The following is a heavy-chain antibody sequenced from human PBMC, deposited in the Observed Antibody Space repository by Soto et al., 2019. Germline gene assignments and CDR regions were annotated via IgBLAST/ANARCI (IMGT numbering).Heavy chain of an antibody. D-gene: IGHD6-19*01. V-gene: IGHV1-18*01. Sequence: VKVSCKASGYTFTSYGISWVRQAPGQGLEWMGWISAYNGNTNYAQELQGRVTMTTDTSTSTAYMELRSLRSDDTAVYYCARDTLGYSSGWYGNDAFDIWGQGTMVTVSS. CDR1: GYTFTSYG. CDR2: ISAYNGNT. CDR3: ARDTLGYSSGWYGNDAFDI. J-gene: IGHJ3*02.